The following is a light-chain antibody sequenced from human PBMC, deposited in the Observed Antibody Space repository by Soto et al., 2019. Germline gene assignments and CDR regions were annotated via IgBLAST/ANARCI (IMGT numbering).Light chain of an antibody. CDR3: QQYGSSPLT. CDR1: QSVNNND. V-gene: IGKV3-20*01. CDR2: GAS. J-gene: IGKJ4*01. Sequence: EIVLTQSPGTLSLSPGERATLSCRASQSVNNNDLAWYQQKPGQAPRLLIYGASRRATGIPDRFSGSGSGTDFPLTISRLEPEDFAVYSCQQYGSSPLTFGGGTKVEIK.